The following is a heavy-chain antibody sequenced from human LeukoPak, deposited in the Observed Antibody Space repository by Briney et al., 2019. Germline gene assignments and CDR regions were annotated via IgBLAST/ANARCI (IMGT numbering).Heavy chain of an antibody. CDR2: IYYSGST. J-gene: IGHJ6*02. Sequence: SETLSLTCAVSGGSISSGGYSWSWIRQPPGKGLEWIGYIYYSGSTNYNPSLKSRVTISVDTSKNQFSLKLSSLTAADTAVYFCAKSERVAKAYFCGMDVWGQGTTVTVSS. V-gene: IGHV4-61*08. CDR1: GGSISSGGYS. D-gene: IGHD2-21*01. CDR3: AKSERVAKAYFCGMDV.